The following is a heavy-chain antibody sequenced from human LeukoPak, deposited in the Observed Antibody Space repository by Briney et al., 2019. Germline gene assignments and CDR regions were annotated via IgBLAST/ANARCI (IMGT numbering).Heavy chain of an antibody. CDR1: GYTFTGYY. Sequence: ASVKVSCKASGYTFTGYYMHWVRQAPGQGLEWMGWINPNSGGTNYAQKFQGRVTMTRDTSISTGYMELSRLRYDDTAVYYCARDRADIVATIDGYWGQGTLVTVSS. V-gene: IGHV1-2*02. CDR2: INPNSGGT. D-gene: IGHD5-12*01. J-gene: IGHJ4*02. CDR3: ARDRADIVATIDGY.